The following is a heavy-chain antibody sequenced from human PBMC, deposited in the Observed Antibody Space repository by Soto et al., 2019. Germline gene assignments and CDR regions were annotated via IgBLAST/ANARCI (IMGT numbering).Heavy chain of an antibody. V-gene: IGHV3-23*01. Sequence: PGGSLRLSCAASGFTFSSYAMSWVRQAPGKGLEWVSAISGSGGSTYYADSVKGRFTISRDNSKNTLYLQMNSLRAEDTAVYYCAKESKSSIAGPRYFDYWGQGTLVTVSS. CDR1: GFTFSSYA. D-gene: IGHD6-13*01. J-gene: IGHJ4*02. CDR3: AKESKSSIAGPRYFDY. CDR2: ISGSGGST.